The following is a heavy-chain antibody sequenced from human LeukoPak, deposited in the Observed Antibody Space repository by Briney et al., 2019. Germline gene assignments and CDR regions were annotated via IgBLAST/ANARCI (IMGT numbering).Heavy chain of an antibody. J-gene: IGHJ4*02. D-gene: IGHD1-26*01. Sequence: PGGSLRLSCAASGFTFSSYWMSWVRKAPGKGLEWVANIKLVGSVKYKVGPVKGRFTISRDNAKNSLYLQMNSLRAEDTAVYCCASPTSGIWSFDYWGQGTLVTVSS. CDR1: GFTFSSYW. CDR3: ASPTSGIWSFDY. V-gene: IGHV3-7*01. CDR2: IKLVGSVK.